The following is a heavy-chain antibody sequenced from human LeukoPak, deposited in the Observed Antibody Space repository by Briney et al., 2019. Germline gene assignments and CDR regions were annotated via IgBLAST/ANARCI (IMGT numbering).Heavy chain of an antibody. CDR1: GYTFTSYD. Sequence: GASVKVSCKASGYTFTSYDINWVRQAPGQGLEWMGGIIPIFGTANYAQKFQGRVTITTDESTSTAYMELSSLRSEDTAVYYCARNRRTSSGYYYYYMDVWGKGTTVTVSS. D-gene: IGHD2-2*01. CDR2: IIPIFGTA. V-gene: IGHV1-69*05. J-gene: IGHJ6*03. CDR3: ARNRRTSSGYYYYYMDV.